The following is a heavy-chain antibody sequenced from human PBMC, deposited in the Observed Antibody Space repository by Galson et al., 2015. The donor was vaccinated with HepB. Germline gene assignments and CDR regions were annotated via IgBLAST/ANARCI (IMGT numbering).Heavy chain of an antibody. Sequence: SLRLSCAASGFIFSSAWVSWVRQAPGKGLEWVGRIKSKTDGGATDYAAPVKGRFTISRDDSKNMLYLQMNGLKTEDTAVYYCTTMGPPNYYYDSSGDDYWGQGTLVTVSS. V-gene: IGHV3-15*01. CDR3: TTMGPPNYYYDSSGDDY. J-gene: IGHJ4*02. CDR1: GFIFSSAW. CDR2: IKSKTDGGAT. D-gene: IGHD3-22*01.